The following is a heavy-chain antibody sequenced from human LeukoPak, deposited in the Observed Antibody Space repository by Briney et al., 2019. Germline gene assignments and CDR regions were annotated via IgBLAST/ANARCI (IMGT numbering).Heavy chain of an antibody. J-gene: IGHJ4*02. D-gene: IGHD3-22*01. V-gene: IGHV3-21*01. Sequence: GGYLRLSCAASGFTFSSHSMNWVRQAPGKGLEWVSVITSSSDYIYYADSLKGRFTVSRDNAKNSLYLQLNSLRAEDTAVYYCVRESVYYDSSAYYNVLDYWGQGTLVTVSS. CDR1: GFTFSSHS. CDR3: VRESVYYDSSAYYNVLDY. CDR2: ITSSSDYI.